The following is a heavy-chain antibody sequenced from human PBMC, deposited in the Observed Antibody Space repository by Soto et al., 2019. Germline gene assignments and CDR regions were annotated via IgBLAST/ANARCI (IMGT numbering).Heavy chain of an antibody. J-gene: IGHJ5*02. CDR1: GGSISSSSYY. Sequence: SETLSLTCTVSGGSISSSSYYWGWIRQPPGKGLEWIGSIYYSGSTYYNPSLKSRVTISVDTSKNQFSLKLSSVTAADTAVYYCAGLMGIGVAFEWFDPWGKGTLVTVAS. V-gene: IGHV4-39*01. CDR2: IYYSGST. D-gene: IGHD6-19*01. CDR3: AGLMGIGVAFEWFDP.